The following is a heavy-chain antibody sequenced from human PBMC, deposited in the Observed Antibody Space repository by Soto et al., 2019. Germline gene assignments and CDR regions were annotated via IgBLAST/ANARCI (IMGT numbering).Heavy chain of an antibody. CDR2: VYRTGST. V-gene: IGHV4-4*02. CDR3: ARARATIAAAAIFDC. D-gene: IGHD6-13*01. CDR1: GGSISTSNW. J-gene: IGHJ4*02. Sequence: QVQLQESGPGLVKPSGTLSLTCAVSGGSISTSNWWSWVRQPPGKGLEWIGEVYRTGSTNYNPSLESRRPISVDKSKHPFSLKLTSVTAAATAVYYCARARATIAAAAIFDCWGQGTLVTVSS.